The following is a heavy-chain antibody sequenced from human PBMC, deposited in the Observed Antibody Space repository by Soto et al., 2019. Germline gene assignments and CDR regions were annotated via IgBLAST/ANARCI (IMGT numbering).Heavy chain of an antibody. J-gene: IGHJ5*02. V-gene: IGHV3-7*03. Sequence: GGSLRLSCAASGFTFSSYWMSWVRQAPGKGLEWVANIKQDGSEKFYVDSVKGRFTISKDNAKNSVYLQMNSLRAEDTAVYYCARGHTTSPNWFDPWGQGTLVTVSS. CDR2: IKQDGSEK. CDR1: GFTFSSYW. D-gene: IGHD2-2*01. CDR3: ARGHTTSPNWFDP.